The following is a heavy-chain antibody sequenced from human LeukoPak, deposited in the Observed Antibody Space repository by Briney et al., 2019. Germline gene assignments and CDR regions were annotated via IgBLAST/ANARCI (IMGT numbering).Heavy chain of an antibody. V-gene: IGHV1-2*02. CDR1: GYTFTGYY. CDR2: INPNSGGT. D-gene: IGHD2-2*01. Sequence: GASVKVSCKASGYTFTGYYMHWVRQAPGQGLEWMGWINPNSGGTNYAQKFQGRVTMTRDTSISTAYMELSRLRSDDTAVYYCARDLKEYQLPPSVSNYYYYYMDVWGKGTTVTVSS. CDR3: ARDLKEYQLPPSVSNYYYYYMDV. J-gene: IGHJ6*03.